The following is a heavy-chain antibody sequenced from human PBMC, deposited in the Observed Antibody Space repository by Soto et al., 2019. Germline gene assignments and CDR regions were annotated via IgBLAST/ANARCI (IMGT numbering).Heavy chain of an antibody. CDR2: VYRTGST. CDR3: ARARATIAAAAIFDC. D-gene: IGHD6-13*01. V-gene: IGHV4-4*02. CDR1: GGSISTSNW. Sequence: SETLSLTCAVSGGSISTSNWWSWVRQPPGKGLEWIGEVYRTGSTNYNPSLESRLTISVDKSKNQFSLKLTSVTAADTAVYYRARARATIAAAAIFDCWGQGTLLTVSS. J-gene: IGHJ4*02.